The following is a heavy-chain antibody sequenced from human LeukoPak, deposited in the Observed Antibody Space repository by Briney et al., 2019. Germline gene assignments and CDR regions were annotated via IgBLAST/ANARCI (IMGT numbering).Heavy chain of an antibody. CDR3: AVGRPRNATRLDDGYDF. Sequence: GGSLRLSCAASGFTFSSYSMNWVRQAPGKGLEWVSSISSSSYIYYADSVKGRFTISRDNAKNSLYLQMNSLRAEDTAVYYCAVGRPRNATRLDDGYDFWGQGTMVTVSS. CDR1: GFTFSSYS. CDR2: ISSSSYI. V-gene: IGHV3-21*04. D-gene: IGHD1-1*01. J-gene: IGHJ3*01.